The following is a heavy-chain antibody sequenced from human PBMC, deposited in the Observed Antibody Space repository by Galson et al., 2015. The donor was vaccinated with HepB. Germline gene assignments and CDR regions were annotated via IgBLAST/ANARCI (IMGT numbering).Heavy chain of an antibody. CDR3: ARVGGGMYHYDSSGYSYYYYGMDV. D-gene: IGHD3-22*01. CDR2: ISAYNGNT. J-gene: IGHJ6*02. Sequence: SVKVSCKASGYTFTSYGISWVRQAPGQGLEWMGWISAYNGNTNYAQKLQGRVTMTTDTSTSTAYMELRSLRSDDTAVYCCARVGGGMYHYDSSGYSYYYYGMDVWGQGTTVTVSS. CDR1: GYTFTSYG. V-gene: IGHV1-18*01.